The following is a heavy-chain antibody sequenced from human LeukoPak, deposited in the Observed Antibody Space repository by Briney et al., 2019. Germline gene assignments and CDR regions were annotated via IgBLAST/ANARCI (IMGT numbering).Heavy chain of an antibody. J-gene: IGHJ4*02. V-gene: IGHV3-48*01. CDR1: GFTFSSYS. CDR2: ISSSSSTI. D-gene: IGHD3-10*01. CDR3: ARERGGDYYGPFFDY. Sequence: GGSLRLFCAASGFTFSSYSMNWVRQAPGKGLEWVSYISSSSSTIYYADSVKGRFTISRDNAKNSLYLQMNSLRAEDTAVYYCARERGGDYYGPFFDYWGQGTLVTVSS.